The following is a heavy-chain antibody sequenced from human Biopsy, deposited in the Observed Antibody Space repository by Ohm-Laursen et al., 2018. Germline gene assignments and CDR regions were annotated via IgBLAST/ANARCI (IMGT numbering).Heavy chain of an antibody. D-gene: IGHD5-12*01. Sequence: TLSLTCAVNGESSSGYFWNWIRQPPGQGLEWIGEINQSGSTKYNPSLKRRVTLSADSSNSQFSLRLTSVTAADTAIYYCARGSGYFKLDVWGQGTTVTVSS. J-gene: IGHJ6*02. CDR1: GESSSGYF. CDR3: ARGSGYFKLDV. CDR2: INQSGST. V-gene: IGHV4-34*01.